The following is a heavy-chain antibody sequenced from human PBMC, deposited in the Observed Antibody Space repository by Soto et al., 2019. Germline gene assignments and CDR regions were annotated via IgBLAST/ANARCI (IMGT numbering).Heavy chain of an antibody. CDR3: ARDRTPYYYDSSGYPSGFDY. J-gene: IGHJ4*02. Sequence: LQLQESGPGLVKPSDTLSLTCTVSCGSISSSSYYWGWIRQPPGKGLEWIGSIYYSGSTYYNPSLKSRVTISVDTSKNQFALKLSSVTAADTAVYYCARDRTPYYYDSSGYPSGFDYWGQGTLVTVSS. CDR2: IYYSGST. CDR1: CGSISSSSYY. V-gene: IGHV4-39*02. D-gene: IGHD3-22*01.